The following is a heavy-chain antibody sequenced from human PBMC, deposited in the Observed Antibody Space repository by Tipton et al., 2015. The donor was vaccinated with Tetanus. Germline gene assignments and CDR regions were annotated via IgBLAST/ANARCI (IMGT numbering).Heavy chain of an antibody. D-gene: IGHD2-8*01. CDR2: IYYSGST. CDR3: ARDPSGGVRYFDY. V-gene: IGHV4-31*02. CDR1: GGSISSGGYY. Sequence: RSLRLSCTVSGGSISSGGYYWSWIRQHPGKGLEWIGYIYYSGSTYYNPSLKSRVTISVDTSKNQFSLKLSSVTAADTAVYYCARDPSGGVRYFDYWGQGTLVTVSS. J-gene: IGHJ4*02.